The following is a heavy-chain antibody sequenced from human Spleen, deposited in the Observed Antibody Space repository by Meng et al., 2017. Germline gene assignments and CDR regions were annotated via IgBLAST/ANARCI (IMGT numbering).Heavy chain of an antibody. V-gene: IGHV2-5*02. CDR3: AHTHYGDFLFDY. Sequence: QITLKESGPTLVKPTQTITLTCTFSGFSLSTSGVGVGWIRQPPGKALEWLALIYWDDDKRYSPSLKSRLTITKDTSKNQVVLTMTNMDPVDTATYYCAHTHYGDFLFDYWGQGTLVTVSS. CDR2: IYWDDDK. D-gene: IGHD4-17*01. CDR1: GFSLSTSGVG. J-gene: IGHJ4*02.